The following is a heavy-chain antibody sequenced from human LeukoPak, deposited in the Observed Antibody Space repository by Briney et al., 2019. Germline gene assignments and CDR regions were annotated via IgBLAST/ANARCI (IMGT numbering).Heavy chain of an antibody. CDR3: AKDRGYQLLFDYYYYGMDV. Sequence: GGSLRLSCAASGLTFSSYAMSWVRQAPGKGLEWVSAISGSGGSTYYADSVKGRFTISRDNSKNTLYLQMNSLRAEDTAVYYCAKDRGYQLLFDYYYYGMDVWGQGTTVTVSS. CDR1: GLTFSSYA. CDR2: ISGSGGST. D-gene: IGHD2-2*01. V-gene: IGHV3-23*01. J-gene: IGHJ6*02.